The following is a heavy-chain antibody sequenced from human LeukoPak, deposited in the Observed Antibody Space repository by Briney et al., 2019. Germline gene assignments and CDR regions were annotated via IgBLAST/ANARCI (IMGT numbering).Heavy chain of an antibody. CDR1: GFTFSSYS. J-gene: IGHJ4*02. D-gene: IGHD4-17*01. Sequence: PGGSLRLSCAASGFTFSSYSMNWVRQAPGKGLEWVSSISSNSSYIYYADSVKGRFTISRDNAKNSLYLQMNSLRAEDTAVYYCARDNYGDYIIDYWGQGTLVTVSS. CDR2: ISSNSSYI. CDR3: ARDNYGDYIIDY. V-gene: IGHV3-21*01.